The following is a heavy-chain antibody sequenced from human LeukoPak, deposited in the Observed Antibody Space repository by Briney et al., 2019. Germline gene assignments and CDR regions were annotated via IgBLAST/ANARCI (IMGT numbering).Heavy chain of an antibody. V-gene: IGHV1-2*02. CDR1: GYTFTGYY. CDR2: INPNSGGT. D-gene: IGHD3-22*01. Sequence: ASVKVSCKASGYTFTGYYMHWVRQAPGQGLEWMGWINPNSGGTNYAQKFQGRVTMTRDTSISTAYMELSRLRSDDTAVYYCARGSPSYYYDSSGYLTVDWGQGTLVTVSS. J-gene: IGHJ4*02. CDR3: ARGSPSYYYDSSGYLTVD.